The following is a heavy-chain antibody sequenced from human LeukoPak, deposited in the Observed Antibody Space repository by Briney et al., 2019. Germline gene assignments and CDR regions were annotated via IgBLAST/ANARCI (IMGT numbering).Heavy chain of an antibody. CDR3: ARDLACSGGSCYGAFDI. J-gene: IGHJ3*02. D-gene: IGHD2-15*01. CDR1: GFTFSSYE. Sequence: GGSLRLSCAASGFTFSSYEMNWVRQAPGKGLEWVSYISSSGSTIYYADSVKGRFTISRDNAKNSLYLQMNSLRAEDTAVYYCARDLACSGGSCYGAFDIWGQGTMVTVSS. CDR2: ISSSGSTI. V-gene: IGHV3-48*03.